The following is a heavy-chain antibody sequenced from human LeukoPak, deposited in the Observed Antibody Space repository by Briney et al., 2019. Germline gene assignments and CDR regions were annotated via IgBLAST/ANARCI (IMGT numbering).Heavy chain of an antibody. Sequence: SETLSLTCTVSGGSISSSSYYWGWIRQPPGKGLEWIGSIYYSGSTYYNPSLKSRVTISVDTSKNQFSLKLSSVTAADTAVYYCVADYGGNWIPFFDYWGQGTLVTVSS. CDR3: VADYGGNWIPFFDY. D-gene: IGHD4-23*01. CDR2: IYYSGST. V-gene: IGHV4-39*01. CDR1: GGSISSSSYY. J-gene: IGHJ4*02.